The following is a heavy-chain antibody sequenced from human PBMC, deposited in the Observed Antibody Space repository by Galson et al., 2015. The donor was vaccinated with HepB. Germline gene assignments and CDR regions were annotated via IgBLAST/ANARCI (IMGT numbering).Heavy chain of an antibody. CDR3: ARDRSDSDYYDSSGHYRGAFDI. V-gene: IGHV3-33*08. CDR2: IWYDGSNK. Sequence: SLRLSCAASGFTFSSYGMHWVRQAPGKGLEWVAVIWYDGSNKYYADSVKGRFTISRDNSKNTLYLQMNSLRAEDTAVYYCARDRSDSDYYDSSGHYRGAFDIWGQGTMVTVSS. CDR1: GFTFSSYG. D-gene: IGHD3-22*01. J-gene: IGHJ3*02.